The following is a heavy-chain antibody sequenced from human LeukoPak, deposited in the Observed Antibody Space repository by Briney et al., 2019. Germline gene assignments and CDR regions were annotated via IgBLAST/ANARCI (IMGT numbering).Heavy chain of an antibody. CDR2: FDPEDGET. CDR3: ARSSATVTPNWFDP. D-gene: IGHD4-11*01. Sequence: ASVKVSCKVSGYTLTELSMHWVRQAPGKGLEWMGGFDPEDGETIYAQKFQGRVTMTEDTSTDTAYMELSSLRSEDTAVYYCARSSATVTPNWFDPWGQGTLVTVSS. V-gene: IGHV1-24*01. J-gene: IGHJ5*02. CDR1: GYTLTELS.